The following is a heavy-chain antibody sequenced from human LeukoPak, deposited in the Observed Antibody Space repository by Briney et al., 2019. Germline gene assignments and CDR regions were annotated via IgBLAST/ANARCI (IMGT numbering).Heavy chain of an antibody. Sequence: GGSLTLSCAASGFTISSYAMHWVRHDPAEGLEGVAVISYDGSNKYYADSVKGRFTISRDNSKNTLYLQMNSLRAEDTAVYYCARDGGSSEFDYWGQGTLVTVSS. CDR2: ISYDGSNK. V-gene: IGHV3-30-3*01. CDR1: GFTISSYA. CDR3: ARDGGSSEFDY. D-gene: IGHD3-16*01. J-gene: IGHJ4*02.